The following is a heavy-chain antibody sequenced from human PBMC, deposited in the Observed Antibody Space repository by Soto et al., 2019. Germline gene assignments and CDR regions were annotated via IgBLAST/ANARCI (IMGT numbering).Heavy chain of an antibody. D-gene: IGHD6-6*01. Sequence: QLQLQESGPGLVKPSETLSLTCTVSGDSITSGLYFWVWVRQTPGKGLEWIGSISYSGTTYSHPSLKSRVNISVDTSTNHFSLTLTSVTAADTGVYYCASEYSSSSWFDPWGRGALVTVSS. CDR2: ISYSGTT. V-gene: IGHV4-39*02. CDR1: GDSITSGLYF. CDR3: ASEYSSSSWFDP. J-gene: IGHJ5*02.